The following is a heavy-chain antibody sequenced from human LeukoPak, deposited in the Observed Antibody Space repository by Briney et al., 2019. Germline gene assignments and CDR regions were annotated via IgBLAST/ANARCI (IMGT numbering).Heavy chain of an antibody. CDR3: ARVGGGWLQSGGFDY. CDR2: IYYSGST. J-gene: IGHJ4*02. V-gene: IGHV4-59*01. CDR1: GGSISSYY. D-gene: IGHD5-24*01. Sequence: SETLSLTCTVSGGSISSYYWSWIRQPPGKGLEWIGYIYYSGSTNYNPSLKSRVTISVDTSKNQFSLKLSSVTAADTAVYYCARVGGGWLQSGGFDYWGQGTLVTVSS.